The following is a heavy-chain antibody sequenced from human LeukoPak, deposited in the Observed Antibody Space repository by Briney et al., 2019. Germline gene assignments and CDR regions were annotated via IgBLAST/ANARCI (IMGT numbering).Heavy chain of an antibody. V-gene: IGHV3-23*01. CDR3: AKRRTCSGGSCYYFDY. Sequence: GGSLRLSCAASGFTFSSYAMSWVRQAPGQGLEWVSTTSGSGGSTYYADSVKGRFTISRDNSKNTLYLQMNSLRAEDTAVYYCAKRRTCSGGSCYYFDYWGQGTLVTVSS. CDR2: TSGSGGST. CDR1: GFTFSSYA. J-gene: IGHJ4*02. D-gene: IGHD2-15*01.